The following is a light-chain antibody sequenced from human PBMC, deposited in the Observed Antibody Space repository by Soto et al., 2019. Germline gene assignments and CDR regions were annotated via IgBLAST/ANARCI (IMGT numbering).Light chain of an antibody. CDR1: QSVSSSY. CDR3: KQYGSSPWT. V-gene: IGKV3-20*01. J-gene: IGKJ1*01. CDR2: GAS. Sequence: EIVLTQSPGTLSLSPGERATLSCRASQSVSSSYLAWYQQKPGQAPRLLIYGASSRATGIPDRFSGSGSGTDFTLTIRRLEPEDFEVYYCKQYGSSPWTSGQGTKVDIK.